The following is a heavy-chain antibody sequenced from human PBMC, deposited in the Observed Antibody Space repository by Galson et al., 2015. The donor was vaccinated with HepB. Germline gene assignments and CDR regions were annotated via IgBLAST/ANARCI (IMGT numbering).Heavy chain of an antibody. J-gene: IGHJ5*02. V-gene: IGHV1-69*02. D-gene: IGHD2-21*02. CDR2: IIPMLGIS. Sequence: SVKVSCKASGGTFSRYTVSWVRQAPGQGFEWMGRIIPMLGISNYAQNFQDRVTLTEDKSTSTAYMELSSLRSDDTAIYYCTAYCGCDCDNWPDPWGQGTLVTVSS. CDR3: TAYCGCDCDNWPDP. CDR1: GGTFSRYT.